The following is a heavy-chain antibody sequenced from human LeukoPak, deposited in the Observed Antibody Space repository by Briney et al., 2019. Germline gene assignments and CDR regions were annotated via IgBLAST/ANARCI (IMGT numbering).Heavy chain of an antibody. CDR1: GGTFSSYA. D-gene: IGHD4-17*01. CDR2: IIPIFGTA. J-gene: IGHJ4*02. CDR3: AISTQRGVTTFDY. V-gene: IGHV1-69*01. Sequence: GASVKVSCKASGGTFSSYAISWVRQAPGQGLEWMGGIIPIFGTANYAQKSQGRVTITADESTSTAYMELSSLRSEDTAVYYCAISTQRGVTTFDYWGQGTLVTVSS.